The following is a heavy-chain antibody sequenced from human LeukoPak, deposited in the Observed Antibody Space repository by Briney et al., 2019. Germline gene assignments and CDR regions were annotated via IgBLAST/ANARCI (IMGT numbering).Heavy chain of an antibody. Sequence: GASVKVSCKASGYTFTSFYLHWVRQAPGQGLEWMGIINPSGGDTRYAQEFQGRVTMTRDTSTSTVYMELSSLRSEDTAVYYCARDQEGFDYWGQGTLVTVSS. CDR3: ARDQEGFDY. V-gene: IGHV1-46*01. CDR2: INPSGGDT. J-gene: IGHJ4*02. CDR1: GYTFTSFY.